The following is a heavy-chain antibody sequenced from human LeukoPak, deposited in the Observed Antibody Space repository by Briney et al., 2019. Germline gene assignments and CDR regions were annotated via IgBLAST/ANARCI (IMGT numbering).Heavy chain of an antibody. CDR3: ARVTGYMIEDYFDY. D-gene: IGHD3-22*01. CDR2: IYYSGST. V-gene: IGHV4-59*01. J-gene: IGHJ4*02. Sequence: PSATLSLTCPVSGGSISSYYWSWIRQPPGKGLEWIGYIYYSGSTNYNPSLKSRVTISVETSKNQFSLKLSSVTAADTAVYYCARVTGYMIEDYFDYWGQGTLVTVSS. CDR1: GGSISSYY.